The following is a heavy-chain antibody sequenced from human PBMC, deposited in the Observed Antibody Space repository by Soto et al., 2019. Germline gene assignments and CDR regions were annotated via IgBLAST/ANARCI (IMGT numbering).Heavy chain of an antibody. CDR3: AITRGYSYGFDY. V-gene: IGHV1-18*01. CDR2: ISAYNGNT. CDR1: GYTFTSYG. D-gene: IGHD5-18*01. Sequence: QVQLVQSGAEVKKPGASVKVSCKASGYTFTSYGIRWVRQAPGQGLEWMGWISAYNGNTNYAQKLQGRVTMTTDTSTRTAYMEPRSLRSDDTAVYYCAITRGYSYGFDYLGQGTLVTVSS. J-gene: IGHJ4*02.